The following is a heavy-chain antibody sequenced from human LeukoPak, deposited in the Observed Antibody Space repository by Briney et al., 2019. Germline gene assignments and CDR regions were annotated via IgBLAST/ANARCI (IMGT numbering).Heavy chain of an antibody. D-gene: IGHD2-21*02. CDR1: GYTFTGYY. Sequence: ASVKVSCKASGYTFTGYYMHWVRQAPGQGLEWMGRINPNSGGTNYAQKFQGRVTMTRDTSISIAYMELSRLRSDDTAVYYCALLEWVYCGGDCYSGNRDYWGQGTLVTVSS. CDR2: INPNSGGT. V-gene: IGHV1-2*06. CDR3: ALLEWVYCGGDCYSGNRDY. J-gene: IGHJ4*02.